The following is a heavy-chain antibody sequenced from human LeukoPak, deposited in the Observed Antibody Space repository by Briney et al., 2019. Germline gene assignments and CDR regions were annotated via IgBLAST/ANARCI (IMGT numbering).Heavy chain of an antibody. CDR3: ARDGDGYNYKLDY. Sequence: PGGSLRLSCAASGFTFSSYAMSWVRQAPGKGLEWVSAISGRGASTYYADSVKGRSTISRDNAKNSLYLQMNSLRAEDTAVYYCARDGDGYNYKLDYWGQGTLVTVSS. CDR1: GFTFSSYA. J-gene: IGHJ4*02. CDR2: ISGRGAST. D-gene: IGHD5-24*01. V-gene: IGHV3-23*01.